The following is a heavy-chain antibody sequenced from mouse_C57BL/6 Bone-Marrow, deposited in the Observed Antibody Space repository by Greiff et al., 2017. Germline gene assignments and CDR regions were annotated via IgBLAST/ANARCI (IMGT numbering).Heavy chain of an antibody. D-gene: IGHD2-5*01. J-gene: IGHJ4*01. CDR1: GFTFSDYY. CDR2: ISNGGGST. Sequence: EVKVVESGGGLVQPGGSLKLSCAASGFTFSDYYMYWVRQTPEQRLEWVAYISNGGGSTYYPDTVKGRFTIPRDNAKNTLYLQMSRLKSADTAMYYCAKERSNYGDYYAMDYWGQGTSVTVSS. V-gene: IGHV5-12*01. CDR3: AKERSNYGDYYAMDY.